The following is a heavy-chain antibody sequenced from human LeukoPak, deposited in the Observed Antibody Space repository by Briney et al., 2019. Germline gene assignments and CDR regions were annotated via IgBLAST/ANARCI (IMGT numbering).Heavy chain of an antibody. CDR3: ARDAGNYYDSSGYYPFDY. Sequence: ASVKVSCKASGGTFSSYAISWVRQAPGQGLEWMGGIIPIFGTANYAQKFQGRVTITADESTSTAYMELSSLRSEDTAVYYCARDAGNYYDSSGYYPFDYWGQGTLVTVSS. CDR2: IIPIFGTA. D-gene: IGHD3-22*01. V-gene: IGHV1-69*13. CDR1: GGTFSSYA. J-gene: IGHJ4*02.